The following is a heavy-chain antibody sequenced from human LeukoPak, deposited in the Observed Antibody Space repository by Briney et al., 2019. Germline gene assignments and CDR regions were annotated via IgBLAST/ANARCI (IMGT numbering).Heavy chain of an antibody. CDR3: VTGRGVRPPFDY. CDR2: ISSSGCTI. V-gene: IGHV3-48*03. J-gene: IGHJ4*02. Sequence: GGSLRLSCAASGFTFSSYEMNWVRQAPGKGLEWVSYISSSGCTIYYADSVKGRFTISRDNAKNSLYLQMNSLRAEDTAVYYCVTGRGVRPPFDYWGQGTLVTVSS. CDR1: GFTFSSYE. D-gene: IGHD3-10*01.